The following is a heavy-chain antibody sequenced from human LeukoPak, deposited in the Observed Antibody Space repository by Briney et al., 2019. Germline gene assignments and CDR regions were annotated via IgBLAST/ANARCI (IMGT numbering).Heavy chain of an antibody. Sequence: GGSLRLSCAASGFTFSSYSMNWVRQAPGKGLEWVSYISSSSSTIYYADSVKGRFTISRDNAKNSLYLQMNSLRAEDTAVYYCAKDQSTAYYYYYGMDVWGQGTTVTVSS. CDR3: AKDQSTAYYYYYGMDV. V-gene: IGHV3-48*04. J-gene: IGHJ6*02. CDR1: GFTFSSYS. D-gene: IGHD5/OR15-5a*01. CDR2: ISSSSSTI.